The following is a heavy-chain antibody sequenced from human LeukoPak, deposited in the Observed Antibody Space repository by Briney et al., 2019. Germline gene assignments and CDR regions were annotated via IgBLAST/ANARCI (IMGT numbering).Heavy chain of an antibody. V-gene: IGHV3-21*01. CDR3: ARADCSSSTCYLRRSWFDP. Sequence: GGSLRLSCAASGFTLSNYDMNWVRQAPGKGLEWVSSISTSSRYIYYKDSVRGRFTISRDDAKNSLYLEMNSLRAEDTAVYSCARADCSSSTCYLRRSWFDPWGQGTLVTVSS. CDR1: GFTLSNYD. CDR2: ISTSSRYI. J-gene: IGHJ5*02. D-gene: IGHD2-2*01.